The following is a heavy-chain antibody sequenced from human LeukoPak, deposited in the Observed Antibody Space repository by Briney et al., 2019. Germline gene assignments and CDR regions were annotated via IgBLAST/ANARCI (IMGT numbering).Heavy chain of an antibody. CDR2: INTDSSDI. V-gene: IGHV3-21*05. Sequence: RQSLRLSCAASGFTFIRYAMNWVRQAPGKGLQWVSYINTDSSDIHYADSVKGRFTISRDHARNTLYLQLSSLIAEDPAVSYCARDTFHPWVIGFWGQGTLVNVSS. CDR1: GFTFIRYA. J-gene: IGHJ4*02. CDR3: ARDTFHPWVIGF. D-gene: IGHD2-21*01.